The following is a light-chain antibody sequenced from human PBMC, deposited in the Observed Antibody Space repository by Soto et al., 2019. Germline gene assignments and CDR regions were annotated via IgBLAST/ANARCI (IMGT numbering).Light chain of an antibody. V-gene: IGLV2-14*01. CDR2: GDT. CDR3: SSYTSASTLLYI. Sequence: QSALTQPASVSGSPGQSITISCTGTSSDVGGYNYVSWYQQHPGIAPKLLIYGDTNRPSGVSTRFSGSKSGNTASLTISGLQAEDEADYHCSSYTSASTLLYIFGTGTKLTV. J-gene: IGLJ1*01. CDR1: SSDVGGYNY.